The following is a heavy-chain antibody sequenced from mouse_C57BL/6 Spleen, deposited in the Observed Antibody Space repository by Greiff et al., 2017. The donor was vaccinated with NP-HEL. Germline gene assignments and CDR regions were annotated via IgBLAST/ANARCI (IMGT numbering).Heavy chain of an antibody. J-gene: IGHJ1*03. Sequence: VQLQQSGAELVRPGTSVKVSCKASGYAFTNYLIEWVKQRPGQGLEWIGVINPGSGGTNYNEKFKGKATLTADKSSSTAYMQLSSLTSEDSAVYFCASHYSNYRYFDVWGTGTTVTVSS. CDR2: INPGSGGT. D-gene: IGHD2-5*01. CDR1: GYAFTNYL. V-gene: IGHV1-54*01. CDR3: ASHYSNYRYFDV.